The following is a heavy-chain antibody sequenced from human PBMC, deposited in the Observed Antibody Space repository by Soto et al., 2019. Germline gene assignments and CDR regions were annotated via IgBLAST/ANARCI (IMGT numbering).Heavy chain of an antibody. CDR1: GFTFSSYS. Sequence: EVQLVESGGGLVKPGGSLRLSCAASGFTFSSYSMNWVRQAPGKGLEWVSSISSSSSYIYYADSVKGRFTISRDNAKNSLYLQMNSLRAEDTAVYYCARAPGSGYYQDHDAFDIWGQGTMVTVSS. D-gene: IGHD3-22*01. J-gene: IGHJ3*02. CDR3: ARAPGSGYYQDHDAFDI. V-gene: IGHV3-21*01. CDR2: ISSSSSYI.